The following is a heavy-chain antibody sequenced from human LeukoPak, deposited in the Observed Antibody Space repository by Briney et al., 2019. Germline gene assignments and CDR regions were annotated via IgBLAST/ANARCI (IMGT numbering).Heavy chain of an antibody. CDR2: ISSSGSTI. CDR1: GFTFSNYD. J-gene: IGHJ3*01. D-gene: IGHD3-22*01. V-gene: IGHV3-11*01. Sequence: GGSLRLSCAASGFTFSNYDMSWIRQAPGKGLEWVSYISSSGSTIYYADSVKGRFTISRDNAKNSLYLQMNSLRAEDTAVYYCAREYYYDSSGLGAWGQGTMLTVSS. CDR3: AREYYYDSSGLGA.